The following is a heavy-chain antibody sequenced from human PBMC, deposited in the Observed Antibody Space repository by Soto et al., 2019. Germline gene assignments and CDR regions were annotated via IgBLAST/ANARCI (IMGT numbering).Heavy chain of an antibody. CDR1: GYSFTSYW. J-gene: IGHJ6*02. D-gene: IGHD4-17*01. Sequence: GESLKISCKGSGYSFTSYWIGWVRQMPGKGLEWMGIIYPGDSDTRYSPSFQGQVTISADKSISTAYLQWSSLKASDTAMYYCARSHTTVTTSTATNYYYGMDVWGQGTTVTVSS. CDR2: IYPGDSDT. V-gene: IGHV5-51*01. CDR3: ARSHTTVTTSTATNYYYGMDV.